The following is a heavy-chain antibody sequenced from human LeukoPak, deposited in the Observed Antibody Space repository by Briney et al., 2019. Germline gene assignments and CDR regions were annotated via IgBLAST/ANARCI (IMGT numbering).Heavy chain of an antibody. CDR2: IYYSGST. D-gene: IGHD3-10*01. J-gene: IGHJ5*02. CDR3: AVRGGLWFGELGWFDP. Sequence: PSETLSLTCTVSGGSISSGGYYWSWIRQHPGKGLEWIGYIYYSGSTYYNPSLKSRVTISVDTSKNQFSLKLSSVTAADTAVYYCAVRGGLWFGELGWFDPWGQGTLVTVSS. V-gene: IGHV4-31*03. CDR1: GGSISSGGYY.